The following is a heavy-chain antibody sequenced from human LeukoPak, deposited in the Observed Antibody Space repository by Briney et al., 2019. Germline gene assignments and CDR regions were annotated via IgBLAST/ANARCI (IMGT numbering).Heavy chain of an antibody. CDR2: INHSGST. CDR1: GVSFSGYY. J-gene: IGHJ6*02. CDR3: ARVSAWSSTSHSTYGMDV. V-gene: IGHV4-34*01. D-gene: IGHD2-2*01. Sequence: SETLSLTCAVYGVSFSGYYWRWIRQPPGKGLEWIGEINHSGSTNYNPSLKSRVTISVDTSKNEFSLKLSSVTAADTAVYYCARVSAWSSTSHSTYGMDVWGQGTTVTVSS.